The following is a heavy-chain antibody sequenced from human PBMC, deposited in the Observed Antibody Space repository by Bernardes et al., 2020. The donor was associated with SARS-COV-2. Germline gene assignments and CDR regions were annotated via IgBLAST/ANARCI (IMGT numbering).Heavy chain of an antibody. CDR1: GFAFSHFA. D-gene: IGHD3-9*01. V-gene: IGHV3-23*01. J-gene: IGHJ3*01. CDR3: AKDITIFAVGSDCDAFDF. Sequence: GGSLRLSCAASGFAFSHFAMTWVRQPPGKGLEWVATLSGFGSSTYYTDSVTGRFTISRDNDKNTVSLEMNSLRGEDTAIYYCAKDITIFAVGSDCDAFDFWGQGTMVTVSS. CDR2: LSGFGSST.